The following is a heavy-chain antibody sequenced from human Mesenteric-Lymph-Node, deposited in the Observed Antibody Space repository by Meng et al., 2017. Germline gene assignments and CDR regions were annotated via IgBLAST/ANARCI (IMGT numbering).Heavy chain of an antibody. V-gene: IGHV3-23*01. CDR3: ARASAGWEPRNWFDP. J-gene: IGHJ5*02. CDR2: ISTSGGTT. CDR1: GFTFSSSA. D-gene: IGHD1-26*01. Sequence: GSLKISCAASGFTFSSSAVSWVRQAPGKGLEWVSIISTSGGTTHYADSVKDRFTISRDNSKNTLYLQMNSLRAEDTGVYYCARASAGWEPRNWFDPWGQGTLVTVSS.